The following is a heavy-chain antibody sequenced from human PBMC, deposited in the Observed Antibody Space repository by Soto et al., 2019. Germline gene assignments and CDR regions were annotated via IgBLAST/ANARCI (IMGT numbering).Heavy chain of an antibody. CDR3: ARVIRDCGSNSFDY. Sequence: EVQLVESGGGLVKPGGSLRLSCASSGFTFSSYSMNWFRQAPGNGLEWVSSISSSRSYIYYADSVKGRFTISRDNAKNSLYLQMNSLRAEDTAVYYCARVIRDCGSNSFDYWGQGTLGTVSS. CDR2: ISSSRSYI. D-gene: IGHD1-26*01. V-gene: IGHV3-21*01. J-gene: IGHJ4*02. CDR1: GFTFSSYS.